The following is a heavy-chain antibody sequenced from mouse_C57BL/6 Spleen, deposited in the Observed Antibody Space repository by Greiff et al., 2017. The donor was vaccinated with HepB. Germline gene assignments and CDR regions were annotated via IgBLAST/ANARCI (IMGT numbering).Heavy chain of an antibody. J-gene: IGHJ3*01. D-gene: IGHD1-1*01. CDR3: VDDYGSPPEFAY. V-gene: IGHV1-81*01. CDR2: MYPRSGNT. CDR1: GYTFTSYG. Sequence: VKLVESGAELARPGASVKLSCKASGYTFTSYGISWVKQRTGQGLEWIGEMYPRSGNTYYNEKFKGKATLTADKSSSTAYMELRSLTSEDSAVYFCVDDYGSPPEFAYWGQGTLVTVSA.